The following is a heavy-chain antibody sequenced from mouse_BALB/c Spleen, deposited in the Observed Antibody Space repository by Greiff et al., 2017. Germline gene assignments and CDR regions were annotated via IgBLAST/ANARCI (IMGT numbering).Heavy chain of an antibody. CDR3: ARHERTTATPYAMDY. V-gene: IGHV5-6-2*01. Sequence: EVKLVESGGGLVKLGGSLKLSCAASGFTFSSYYMSWVRQTPEKRLELVAAINSNGGSTYYPDTVKGRFTISRDNAKNTLYLQMSSLKSEDTALYYCARHERTTATPYAMDYWGQGTSVTVSS. J-gene: IGHJ4*01. CDR1: GFTFSSYY. CDR2: INSNGGST. D-gene: IGHD1-2*01.